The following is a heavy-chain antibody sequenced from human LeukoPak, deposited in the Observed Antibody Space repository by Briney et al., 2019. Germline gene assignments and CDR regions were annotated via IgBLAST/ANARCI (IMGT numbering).Heavy chain of an antibody. Sequence: GGSLRLSCAASGFTFSSYEMNWVRQAPGKGLEWVSYISSSSSYTNYADSVKGRFTISRGNAKNSLYLQMNSLRAEDTAVYYCARGGHYYDSSGQNAFDIWGQGTMVTVSS. V-gene: IGHV3-21*05. D-gene: IGHD3-22*01. CDR3: ARGGHYYDSSGQNAFDI. CDR1: GFTFSSYE. J-gene: IGHJ3*02. CDR2: ISSSSSYT.